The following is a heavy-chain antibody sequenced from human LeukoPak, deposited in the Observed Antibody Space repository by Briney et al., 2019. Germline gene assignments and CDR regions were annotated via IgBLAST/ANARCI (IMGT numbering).Heavy chain of an antibody. Sequence: SETLSLTCTVSGGSIGSYYWSWIRQPPGKGLEWIGYIYYSGSTNYNPSLKSRVTISVDTSKNQFSLKQSSVTAADTAVYYCARVTVGRLDYWGQGTLVTVSS. D-gene: IGHD1-26*01. CDR1: GGSIGSYY. J-gene: IGHJ4*02. CDR3: ARVTVGRLDY. CDR2: IYYSGST. V-gene: IGHV4-59*01.